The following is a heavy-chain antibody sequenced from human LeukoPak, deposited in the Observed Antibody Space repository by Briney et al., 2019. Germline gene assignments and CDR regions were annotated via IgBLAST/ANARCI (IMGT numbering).Heavy chain of an antibody. D-gene: IGHD3-10*01. CDR1: GFTFNNYV. J-gene: IGHJ6*02. Sequence: GGSLRLSCAASGFTFNNYVINWVRQAPGKGLEWVSAISSSGDNTYYADSVKGRFTISRDNSKNTLYLQMNSLRAGDTAIYYCATTEGMVRGVIKKTGFSYGLDVWGQGTTVTVSS. V-gene: IGHV3-23*01. CDR3: ATTEGMVRGVIKKTGFSYGLDV. CDR2: ISSSGDNT.